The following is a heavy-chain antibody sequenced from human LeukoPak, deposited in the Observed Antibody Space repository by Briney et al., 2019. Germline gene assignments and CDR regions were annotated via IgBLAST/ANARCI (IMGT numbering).Heavy chain of an antibody. CDR1: GFTVSSNY. CDR3: ARAGRGYFDY. J-gene: IGHJ4*02. CDR2: VWFDGTNK. V-gene: IGHV3-33*08. Sequence: GGSLRLSCAASGFTVSSNYMNWVRQAPGKGLEWVAVVWFDGTNKYYADSVKGRFTISRDNSKNTLYLQMNSLRAEDTAVYYCARAGRGYFDYWGQGTLATVSS.